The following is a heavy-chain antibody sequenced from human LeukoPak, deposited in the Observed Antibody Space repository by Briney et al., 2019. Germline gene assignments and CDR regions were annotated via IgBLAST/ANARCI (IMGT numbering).Heavy chain of an antibody. CDR2: INTNTGNP. J-gene: IGHJ4*02. CDR3: ARRPPSKEYDYVWGSYRPIIDY. CDR1: GYTFTGYY. Sequence: GASVKVSCKASGYTFTGYYMHWVRQAPGQGLEWMGWINTNTGNPTYAQGFTGRFVLSLDTSVSTAYLQISSLKAEDTAVYYCARRPPSKEYDYVWGSYRPIIDYWGQGTLVTVSS. V-gene: IGHV7-4-1*02. D-gene: IGHD3-16*02.